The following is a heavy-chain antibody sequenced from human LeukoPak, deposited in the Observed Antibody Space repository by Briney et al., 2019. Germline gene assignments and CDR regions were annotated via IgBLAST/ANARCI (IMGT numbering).Heavy chain of an antibody. V-gene: IGHV5-51*01. J-gene: IGHJ4*02. CDR3: ARVHNYDILTCYSQLYYFDY. CDR2: IYPGDSDT. CDR1: GYSFTNYW. D-gene: IGHD3-9*01. Sequence: GESLKISCKGGGYSFTNYWIVWVRQMPGKGLEWMGIIYPGDSDTRYSPSFQGQVTISADKSLSTAYLQWSSLKASDTAMYYCARVHNYDILTCYSQLYYFDYWGQGTLVTVSS.